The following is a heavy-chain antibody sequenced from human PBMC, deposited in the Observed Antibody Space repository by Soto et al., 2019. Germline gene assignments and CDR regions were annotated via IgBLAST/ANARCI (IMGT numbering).Heavy chain of an antibody. J-gene: IGHJ4*02. Sequence: QVQLVQSGAEVKKPGSSVKVSCKASGGTFSSYTISWVRQAPGQGLEWMGRIIPILGIANYAQKFQGRGTITADKSTSTAYMELSSLRSEDTAVYYCARANCSGGSCYLDYWGQGTLVTVSS. CDR2: IIPILGIA. D-gene: IGHD2-15*01. CDR1: GGTFSSYT. V-gene: IGHV1-69*02. CDR3: ARANCSGGSCYLDY.